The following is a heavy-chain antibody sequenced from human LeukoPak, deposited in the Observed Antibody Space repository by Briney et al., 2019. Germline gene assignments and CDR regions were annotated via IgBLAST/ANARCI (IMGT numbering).Heavy chain of an antibody. J-gene: IGHJ6*02. CDR2: VSYDGSNK. D-gene: IGHD5-12*01. CDR3: AREFITGGGYVHPYYYGMDV. CDR1: GFTFSNYG. Sequence: PGGSLGLSCAVSGFTFSNYGMHWVRQAPGKGLEWVAVVSYDGSNKYYADSVKGRFTISRDNAKNSLYLQMNSLRAEDTAVYYCAREFITGGGYVHPYYYGMDVWGQGTTVTVSS. V-gene: IGHV3-30*03.